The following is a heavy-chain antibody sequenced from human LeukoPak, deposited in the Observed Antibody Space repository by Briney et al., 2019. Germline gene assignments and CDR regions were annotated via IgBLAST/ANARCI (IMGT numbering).Heavy chain of an antibody. CDR2: ISWNSGRI. CDR3: AKDVLPITAAATRFDY. CDR1: GFTFDDYA. D-gene: IGHD6-13*01. J-gene: IGHJ4*02. V-gene: IGHV3-9*03. Sequence: GRSLRLSCAASGFTFDDYAMHWVRHAPGKGLEWVSGISWNSGRIVYADPVKGRFTISRDNAKNFLYLQMNSLRAEDMALYYCAKDVLPITAAATRFDYWGQGTLVTVSS.